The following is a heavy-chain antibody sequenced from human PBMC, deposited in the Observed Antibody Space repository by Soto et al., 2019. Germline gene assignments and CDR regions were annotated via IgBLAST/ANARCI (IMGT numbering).Heavy chain of an antibody. D-gene: IGHD3-10*01. Sequence: GGSLRLSCAASGFSFSSYAMSWVRQAPGKGPEWVSSMTAGGGSTYHADSVKGRFTISRDNSRSTLYLQMNSLRADDTAIDYCAKDCYGSGTDYFYGMDVRGQGTTVTVSS. CDR2: MTAGGGST. CDR1: GFSFSSYA. J-gene: IGHJ6*02. CDR3: AKDCYGSGTDYFYGMDV. V-gene: IGHV3-23*01.